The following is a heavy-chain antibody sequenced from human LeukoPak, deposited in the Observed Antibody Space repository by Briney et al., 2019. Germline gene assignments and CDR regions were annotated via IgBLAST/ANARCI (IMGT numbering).Heavy chain of an antibody. D-gene: IGHD3-22*01. J-gene: IGHJ4*02. V-gene: IGHV3-11*01. CDR3: ARDGGYSSDSSVDH. CDR1: GFTFSDSY. CDR2: ISRSGSTI. Sequence: GGSLRLSCAASGFTFSDSYMSWIRQAPGKGLEWGSYISRSGSTIYYADSVKGRFTISRDNAKNSLYLQMNRLRAEDTAVYYCARDGGYSSDSSVDHWGQGTQVSVSS.